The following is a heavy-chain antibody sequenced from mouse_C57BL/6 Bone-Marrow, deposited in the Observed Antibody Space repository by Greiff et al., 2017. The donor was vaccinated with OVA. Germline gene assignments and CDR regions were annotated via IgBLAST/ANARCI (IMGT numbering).Heavy chain of an antibody. V-gene: IGHV5-9*01. CDR3: ARRTTVVAYDY. D-gene: IGHD1-1*01. CDR2: ISGGGGNT. Sequence: EVKVVESGGGLVKPGGSLKLSCAASGFTFSSYTMSWVRQTPEKRLEWVATISGGGGNTYYPDSVKGRFTISRDNAKNTLYLQMSSLRSEDTALYYCARRTTVVAYDYWGQGTTLTVSS. CDR1: GFTFSSYT. J-gene: IGHJ2*01.